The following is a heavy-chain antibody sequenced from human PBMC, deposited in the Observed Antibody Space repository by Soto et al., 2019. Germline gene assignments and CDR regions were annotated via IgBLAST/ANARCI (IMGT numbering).Heavy chain of an antibody. CDR2: INHSGST. J-gene: IGHJ3*02. CDR1: GGSFSGYY. V-gene: IGHV4-34*01. D-gene: IGHD6-19*01. Sequence: SETLSLTCAVYGGSFSGYYWSWIRQPPGKGLEWIGEINHSGSTNYNPSLKSRFTISVDTSKNQFSLKLSCVTAADTAVYYCARGPFPGYSSGWSAFDIWGQGTMVTVSS. CDR3: ARGPFPGYSSGWSAFDI.